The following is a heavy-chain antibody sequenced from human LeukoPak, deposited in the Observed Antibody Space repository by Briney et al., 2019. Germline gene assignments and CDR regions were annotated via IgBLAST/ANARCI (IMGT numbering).Heavy chain of an antibody. CDR2: IIPIFGTA. V-gene: IGHV1-69*06. J-gene: IGHJ4*02. Sequence: GASVKVSCRASGGTFSSYAISWVRQAPGQGLEWMGGIIPIFGTANYAQKFQGRVTITADKSTSTAYMELSSLRSEDTAVYYCARATDTTVTFDYWGQGTLVTVSS. CDR3: ARATDTTVTFDY. CDR1: GGTFSSYA. D-gene: IGHD4-17*01.